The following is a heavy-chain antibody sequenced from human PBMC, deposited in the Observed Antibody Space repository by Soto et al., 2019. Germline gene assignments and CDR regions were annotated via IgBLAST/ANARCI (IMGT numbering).Heavy chain of an antibody. Sequence: SETLSLTCTVSGGSISSSSYYWGWIRQPPGKGLEWIGSIYYSGSTYYNPSLKSRVTISVDTSKNQFSLKLSSVTAADTAVYYCATQGGSHTPGAVFGVVPRTYYFDYWGQGTLVTVSS. V-gene: IGHV4-39*01. CDR3: ATQGGSHTPGAVFGVVPRTYYFDY. CDR1: GGSISSSSYY. CDR2: IYYSGST. D-gene: IGHD3-3*01. J-gene: IGHJ4*02.